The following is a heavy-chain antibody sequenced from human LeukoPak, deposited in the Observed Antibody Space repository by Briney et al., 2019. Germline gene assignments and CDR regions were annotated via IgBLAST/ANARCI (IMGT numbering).Heavy chain of an antibody. Sequence: ASVKVSCKASGYTFTGYYMHWVRQAPGQGLEWMGWISAYNGNTNYAQKLQGRVTMTTDTSTSTAYMELRSLRSDDTAVYYCARRYSSGYYYVFDYWGQGTLVTVSS. J-gene: IGHJ4*02. CDR1: GYTFTGYY. V-gene: IGHV1-18*04. CDR3: ARRYSSGYYYVFDY. CDR2: ISAYNGNT. D-gene: IGHD3-22*01.